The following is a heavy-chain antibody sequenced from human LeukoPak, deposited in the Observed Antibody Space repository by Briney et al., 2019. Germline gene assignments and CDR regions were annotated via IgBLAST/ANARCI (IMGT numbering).Heavy chain of an antibody. CDR2: IYYSGST. V-gene: IGHV4-31*03. D-gene: IGHD1-14*01. Sequence: SQTLSLTCTVSGGSISSGGYYWSWIRQHPGKGLEWIGYIYYSGSTYYNPSLKSRVTISVDTSKNQFSLKLSSVTAADTAVYYCARGSEEAYYFDYWGQGTLVTVSS. J-gene: IGHJ4*02. CDR3: ARGSEEAYYFDY. CDR1: GGSISSGGYY.